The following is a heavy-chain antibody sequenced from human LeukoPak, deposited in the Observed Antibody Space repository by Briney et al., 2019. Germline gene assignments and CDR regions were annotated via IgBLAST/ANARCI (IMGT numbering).Heavy chain of an antibody. CDR2: INPKSGGA. D-gene: IGHD3-22*01. CDR1: GYTFTGYY. V-gene: IGHV1-2*02. J-gene: IGHJ4*02. Sequence: ASVTVSFTASGYTFTGYYMYWVRQAPGQGLEWMGWINPKSGGANYAQKFQGRVTMTRDTSISTAYMEVSSLRSDDTAVYFCATSTGGYSDLYFHYWGQGTLVSVSS. CDR3: ATSTGGYSDLYFHY.